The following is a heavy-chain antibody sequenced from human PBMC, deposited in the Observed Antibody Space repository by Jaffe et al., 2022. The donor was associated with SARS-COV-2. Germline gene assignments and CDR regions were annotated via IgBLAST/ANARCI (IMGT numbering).Heavy chain of an antibody. CDR3: AKDHTTVTTFLFDY. CDR1: GFTFSSYG. V-gene: IGHV3-30*18. CDR2: ISYDGSNK. D-gene: IGHD4-17*01. J-gene: IGHJ4*02. Sequence: QVQLVESGGGVVQPGRSLRLSCAASGFTFSSYGMHWVRQAPGKGLEWVAVISYDGSNKYYADSVKGRFTISRDNSKNTLYLQMNSLRAEDTAVYYCAKDHTTVTTFLFDYWGQGTLVTVSS.